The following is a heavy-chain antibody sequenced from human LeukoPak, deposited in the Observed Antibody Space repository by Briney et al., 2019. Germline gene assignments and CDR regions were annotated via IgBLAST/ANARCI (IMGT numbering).Heavy chain of an antibody. V-gene: IGHV3-23*01. J-gene: IGHJ4*02. CDR2: IRGSGGST. Sequence: GGSVRLSCAASGFTFSSYAMSWVRQAPGKGLEWVSGIRGSGGSTYYTDSVKGRFTISRDNSKNTLYLQMNSLRAEDTDEYYCAKDLEEYCSGCGCHSWEYWGQGTLVTVSS. CDR3: AKDLEEYCSGCGCHSWEY. D-gene: IGHD2-15*01. CDR1: GFTFSSYA.